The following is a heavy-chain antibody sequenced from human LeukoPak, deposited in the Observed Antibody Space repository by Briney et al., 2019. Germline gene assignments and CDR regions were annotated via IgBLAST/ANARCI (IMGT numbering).Heavy chain of an antibody. D-gene: IGHD5-18*01. CDR3: ARVGDSSGFGY. CDR1: GFTVSSNF. Sequence: PGGSLRLSCAASGFTVSSNFMTWVRQAPGKGLVWVSRINTDGSSTSYADSVKGRFTISRENAKNTLYLQMNSLRAEDTAVYYCARVGDSSGFGYWGQGTLVTVSS. CDR2: INTDGSST. V-gene: IGHV3-74*01. J-gene: IGHJ4*02.